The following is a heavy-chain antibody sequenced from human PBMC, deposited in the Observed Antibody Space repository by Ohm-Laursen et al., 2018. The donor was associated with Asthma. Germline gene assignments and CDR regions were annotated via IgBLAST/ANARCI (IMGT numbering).Heavy chain of an antibody. CDR3: ARYTTAVTFDS. Sequence: SETLSLTCTVSGGAINRGGYYWSWIRQHPGKGLEYIGYIFHSGSAYYNPSLKSRVTISLDTSNIKFSLELGSVTAADTAVYYCARYTTAVTFDSWGQGTLVTVSS. D-gene: IGHD4-17*01. CDR1: GGAINRGGYY. CDR2: IFHSGSA. V-gene: IGHV4-31*03. J-gene: IGHJ5*01.